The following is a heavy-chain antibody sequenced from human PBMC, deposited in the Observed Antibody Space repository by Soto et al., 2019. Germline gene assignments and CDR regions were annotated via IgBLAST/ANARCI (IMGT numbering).Heavy chain of an antibody. CDR3: AKDEGYGGSGSSCKIHYYYYGMDV. CDR1: GFTFSTYT. Sequence: GGSLRLSCAASGFTFSTYTMRWVRQAPGKGLEWVSTISSSGADTYYADSVKGRFTISRDNSKNTLYLQMNSLRAEDTAVYYCAKDEGYGGSGSSCKIHYYYYGMDVWGQGTTVTVSS. CDR2: ISSSGADT. J-gene: IGHJ6*02. V-gene: IGHV3-23*01. D-gene: IGHD3-10*01.